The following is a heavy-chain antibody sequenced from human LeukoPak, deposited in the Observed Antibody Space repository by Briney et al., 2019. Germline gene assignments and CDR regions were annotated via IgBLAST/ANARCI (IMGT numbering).Heavy chain of an antibody. CDR3: ATGKYQLLPFDY. CDR2: FDPEDGET. J-gene: IGHJ4*02. V-gene: IGHV1-24*01. CDR1: GYTLTELS. Sequence: ASVKVSCKVSGYTLTELSMHWVRQAPGKGLEWMGGFDPEDGETIYAQKFQGRVTMTEDTSTDTAYMELSSLRSEDTAVYYCATGKYQLLPFDYWGQGTLVTVSS. D-gene: IGHD2-2*01.